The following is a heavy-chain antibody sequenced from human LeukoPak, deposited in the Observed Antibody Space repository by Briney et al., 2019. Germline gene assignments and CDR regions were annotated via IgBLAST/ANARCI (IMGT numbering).Heavy chain of an antibody. CDR1: GYTFTSYY. CDR3: ARTHYYDSGSYYSPPGY. CDR2: INPSGGST. V-gene: IGHV1-46*01. D-gene: IGHD3-10*01. Sequence: ASVKVSCKASGYTFTSYYMHWVRQAPGQGLEWMGIINPSGGSTSYAQKFQGRVTMTRDTSTSTVYMELSSLRSEDTAVYYCARTHYYDSGSYYSPPGYWGQGTLVTVSS. J-gene: IGHJ4*02.